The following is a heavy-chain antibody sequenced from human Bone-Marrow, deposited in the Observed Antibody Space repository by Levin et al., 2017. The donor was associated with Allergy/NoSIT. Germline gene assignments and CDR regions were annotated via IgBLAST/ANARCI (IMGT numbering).Heavy chain of an antibody. CDR3: ARDLWYYYDSSGQPDQDKGQN. V-gene: IGHV4-30-4*01. Sequence: PSETLSLTCTVSGGSISSGDYYWSWIRQPPGTGLEWIGYIYYSGSTYYNPSLKSRVTISVDTSKNQFSLKLSSVTAADTAVYYCARDLWYYYDSSGQPDQDKGQNWGQGTLVTVSS. CDR2: IYYSGST. J-gene: IGHJ4*02. CDR1: GGSISSGDYY. D-gene: IGHD3-22*01.